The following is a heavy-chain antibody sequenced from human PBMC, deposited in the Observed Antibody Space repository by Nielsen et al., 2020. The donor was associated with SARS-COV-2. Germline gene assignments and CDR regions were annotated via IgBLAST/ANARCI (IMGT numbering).Heavy chain of an antibody. CDR3: TKGAQLGDY. CDR2: ISADGSND. Sequence: GGSLRLSCAASGFTFTSHAMHWVRQAPGKGLEWLTIISADGSNDHYADSVRGRFTISTDLSNNTLYLQMNSLRVEDTAIYYCTKGAQLGDYWGQGTLVTVSS. J-gene: IGHJ4*02. D-gene: IGHD6-13*01. V-gene: IGHV3-30*04. CDR1: GFTFTSHA.